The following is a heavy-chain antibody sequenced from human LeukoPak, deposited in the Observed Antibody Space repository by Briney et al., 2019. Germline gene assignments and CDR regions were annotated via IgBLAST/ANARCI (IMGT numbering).Heavy chain of an antibody. V-gene: IGHV1-18*01. CDR1: GDTFTSYG. CDR2: ISTYNGNT. D-gene: IGHD1-7*01. J-gene: IGHJ4*02. Sequence: ASVKVSCKASGDTFTSYGITWVRQAPGQGLEWMGWISTYNGNTNYPQKLQGRVTMTPDTSTSTAYMELRSLKSDDTAVYYCARGRDWNYAFDYWGQGTLVTVSS. CDR3: ARGRDWNYAFDY.